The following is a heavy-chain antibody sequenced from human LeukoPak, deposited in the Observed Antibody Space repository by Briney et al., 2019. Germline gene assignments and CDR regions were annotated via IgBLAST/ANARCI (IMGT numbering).Heavy chain of an antibody. Sequence: SVKVSCKASGGTFSSYAISWVRQAPGQGLEWMGGIIPIFGTANYAQKFQGRVTITADESTSTAYMELSSLRSEDTAVYYCASGPGVCGGDCYSFDGWFDPWGQGTLVTVSS. V-gene: IGHV1-69*13. CDR3: ASGPGVCGGDCYSFDGWFDP. CDR1: GGTFSSYA. J-gene: IGHJ5*02. D-gene: IGHD2-21*02. CDR2: IIPIFGTA.